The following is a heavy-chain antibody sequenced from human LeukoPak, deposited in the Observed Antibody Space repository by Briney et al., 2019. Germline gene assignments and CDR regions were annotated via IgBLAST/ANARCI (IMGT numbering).Heavy chain of an antibody. CDR2: IHYDSTTE. D-gene: IGHD2-2*01. CDR1: GFAFSSYG. V-gene: IGHV3-30*02. J-gene: IGHJ4*02. CDR3: ARAHCSSTSCYLLHLFDY. Sequence: GGSLRLSCAASGFAFSSYGMHWVRQAPGKGLEWVAYIHYDSTTEDYADSVKGRFTISRDNAQNSLYLQMNSLRAEDTAVYYCARAHCSSTSCYLLHLFDYWGQGTLVTVSS.